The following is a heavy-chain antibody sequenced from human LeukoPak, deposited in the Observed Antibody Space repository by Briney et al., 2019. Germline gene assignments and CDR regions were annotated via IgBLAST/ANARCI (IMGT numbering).Heavy chain of an antibody. CDR3: GRGHWGLDY. CDR2: ISGSGGTT. Sequence: GGSLRLSCAASGFTFNTYDMNWVRQAPGKGLGWVSSISGSGGTTYSADSVKGRFTISRDNTKNTLYLQMNSLRAEDTAVYYCGRGHWGLDYWGQGALVTVSS. J-gene: IGHJ4*02. D-gene: IGHD7-27*01. CDR1: GFTFNTYD. V-gene: IGHV3-23*01.